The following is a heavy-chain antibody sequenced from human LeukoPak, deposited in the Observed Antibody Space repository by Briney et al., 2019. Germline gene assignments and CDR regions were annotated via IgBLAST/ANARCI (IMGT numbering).Heavy chain of an antibody. CDR3: MRGGSSSYYFDFGY. CDR2: ISSSGSTI. CDR1: GFTFSDYY. D-gene: IGHD3-22*01. Sequence: GGSLRLSCAASGFTFSDYYMSWIRQAPGKGLEWVSYISSSGSTIYYADSVKGRFTISRDNAENSLYLQMSSLRAEDTAVYYCMRGGSSSYYFDFGYWGQGTLVTVSS. V-gene: IGHV3-11*01. J-gene: IGHJ4*02.